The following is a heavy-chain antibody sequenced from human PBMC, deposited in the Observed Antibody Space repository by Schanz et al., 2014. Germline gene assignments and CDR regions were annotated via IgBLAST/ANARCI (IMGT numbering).Heavy chain of an antibody. J-gene: IGHJ4*02. CDR1: GFTFSSYA. Sequence: VQLVESGGGLVQPGGSLRLSCAASGFTFSSYAMHWVRQAPGKGLEWVAVISYDGRNKYYADSVKGRFTISRDNSKNTLYLQMNTLRAEDTAVYYCARDRRFFDRDDLYYFDSWGQGTLVTVSS. CDR3: ARDRRFFDRDDLYYFDS. CDR2: ISYDGRNK. D-gene: IGHD3-3*01. V-gene: IGHV3-30-3*01.